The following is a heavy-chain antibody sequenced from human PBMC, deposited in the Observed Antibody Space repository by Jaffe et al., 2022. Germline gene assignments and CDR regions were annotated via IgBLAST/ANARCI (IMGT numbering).Heavy chain of an antibody. Sequence: QITLKESGPTLVKPTQTLTLTCTFSGFSLTSTGMGVGWIRQPPGKALEWLALIYWDDIKRYRPSLKSRLFITKDTTKKQVALTMSNMDPVDTATYYCAHSPYYYDPSGSYRVDYFDYWGQGTLVSVSS. J-gene: IGHJ4*02. CDR3: AHSPYYYDPSGSYRVDYFDY. V-gene: IGHV2-5*02. CDR1: GFSLTSTGMG. CDR2: IYWDDIK. D-gene: IGHD3-22*01.